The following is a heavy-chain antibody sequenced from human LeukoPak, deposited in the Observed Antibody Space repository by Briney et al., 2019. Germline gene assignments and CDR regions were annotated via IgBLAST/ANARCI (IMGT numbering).Heavy chain of an antibody. CDR3: AKRSSRSGFDY. D-gene: IGHD6-13*01. Sequence: GGSLRLSCVASGFSFSGFSMSWVRQAPGKGLEWVAKMNEYGSEIFYVDSVKGRFTISRDNAKKSLYLQMNRLRAEDTAVHYCAKRSSRSGFDYWGQGTLVTVSS. J-gene: IGHJ4*02. CDR2: MNEYGSEI. CDR1: GFSFSGFS. V-gene: IGHV3-7*03.